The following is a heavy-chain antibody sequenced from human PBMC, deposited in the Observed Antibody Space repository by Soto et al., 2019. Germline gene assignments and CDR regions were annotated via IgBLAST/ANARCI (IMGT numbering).Heavy chain of an antibody. D-gene: IGHD2-21*01. V-gene: IGHV3-23*01. Sequence: EVQLLESGGGLVQPGGSLRLSCAASGFTFSSYAMSWVRQAPGKGLEWVSAISGSGGSTYYADSVKGRFTISRDNSKKALYLQMNSLTAGATAVYYCASLHRHDYSFVGTADYWGRGTLVTVSS. J-gene: IGHJ4*02. CDR2: ISGSGGST. CDR3: ASLHRHDYSFVGTADY. CDR1: GFTFSSYA.